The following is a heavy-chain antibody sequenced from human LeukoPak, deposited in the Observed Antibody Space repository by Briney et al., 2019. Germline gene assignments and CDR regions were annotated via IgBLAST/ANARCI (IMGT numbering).Heavy chain of an antibody. CDR3: ARQLRYFDWSHFDY. V-gene: IGHV4-39*01. CDR2: IDYSGST. Sequence: PSETLSLTCTVAGGSISSSSDYWGRIRQPPGKGLEWIGGIDYSGSTYYNPSPKSRVTISVDTSKNQFSLKLSSVTAADTAVYYCARQLRYFDWSHFDYWGQGTLVTVSS. D-gene: IGHD3-9*01. J-gene: IGHJ4*02. CDR1: GGSISSSSDY.